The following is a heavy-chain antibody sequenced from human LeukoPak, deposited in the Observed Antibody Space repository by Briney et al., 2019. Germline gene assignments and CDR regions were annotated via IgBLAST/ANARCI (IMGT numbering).Heavy chain of an antibody. J-gene: IGHJ5*02. CDR1: GGSISSYY. CDR3: ARPWGTDNWFDP. D-gene: IGHD1-1*01. CDR2: IYYSGST. V-gene: IGHV4-59*08. Sequence: SETLSLTCTVSGGSISSYYWSWIRQPPGKGLEWIGYIYYSGSTNYNPSLKSRVTISVDTSKNQFSLRLSSVTAADTAVYYCARPWGTDNWFDPWGQGTLVTVSS.